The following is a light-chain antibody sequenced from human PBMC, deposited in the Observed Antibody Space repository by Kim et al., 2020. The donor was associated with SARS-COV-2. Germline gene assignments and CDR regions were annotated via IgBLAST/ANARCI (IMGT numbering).Light chain of an antibody. V-gene: IGKV1-27*01. Sequence: IQMTQSPSSLSASVGDRVTITCRASQGISNSLAWYQQKPGNVPKVLIYDASTLHSGVPSRFSGSGSGTDFTLTISSLQPEDVATYYCQKYIAAPWTFGQGTKVDIK. CDR3: QKYIAAPWT. CDR1: QGISNS. CDR2: DAS. J-gene: IGKJ1*01.